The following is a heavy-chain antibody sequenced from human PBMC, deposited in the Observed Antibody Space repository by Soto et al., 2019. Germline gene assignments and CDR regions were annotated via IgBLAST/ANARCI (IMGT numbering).Heavy chain of an antibody. D-gene: IGHD3-22*01. CDR2: IYYSGST. CDR3: ARGGGHYDSSGPPGY. Sequence: SETLSLTCTVSGGSISSGGYYWSWIRQHPGKGMEWIGYIYYSGSTYYNPSLKSRVTISVDTSKNQFSLKLSSVTAADTAVYYCARGGGHYDSSGPPGYWGQGTLVTVSS. J-gene: IGHJ4*02. V-gene: IGHV4-31*03. CDR1: GGSISSGGYY.